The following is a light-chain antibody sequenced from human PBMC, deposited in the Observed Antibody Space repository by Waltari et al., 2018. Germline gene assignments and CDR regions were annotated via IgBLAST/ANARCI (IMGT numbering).Light chain of an antibody. CDR2: SNS. CDR1: SSNIGAGYD. CDR3: QSFDSSLSVLYV. J-gene: IGLJ1*01. Sequence: QSVLTQPPSVSGAPGPRVTISCTGSSSNIGAGYDVHWYQQLPGTAPKLLIDSNSNRPSGAPDRFSGSKSGTSASLAITGLQAEDEADFFCQSFDSSLSVLYVFGTGTKITVL. V-gene: IGLV1-40*01.